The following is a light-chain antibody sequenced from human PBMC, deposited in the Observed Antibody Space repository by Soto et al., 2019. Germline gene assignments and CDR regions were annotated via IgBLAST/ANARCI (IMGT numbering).Light chain of an antibody. CDR2: GIS. Sequence: EIVMTQSPVTLSVSPGERVTLSCRASQSLATNLAWYQQKPGQTPRLVIYGISARASGIPGRFSGSGFGTDFTLTISSMQPDDSAVYYCQQYLDWPLTFGGGTKVEI. CDR1: QSLATN. CDR3: QQYLDWPLT. V-gene: IGKV3-15*01. J-gene: IGKJ4*01.